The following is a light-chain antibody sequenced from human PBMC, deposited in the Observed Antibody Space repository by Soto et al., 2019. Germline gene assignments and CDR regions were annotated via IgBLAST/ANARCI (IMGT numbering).Light chain of an antibody. J-gene: IGKJ4*01. CDR3: QQYGSTPPVT. CDR1: QSVISSY. V-gene: IGKV3-20*01. Sequence: EIVLTQSPGTLSLSPGQRATLSCRASQSVISSYLAWYQQKPGQAPRLLIYGASSRATGIPDRFSGSGSGTDFTLTIRRLEADDFAVYYCQQYGSTPPVTFGGGTKVDIK. CDR2: GAS.